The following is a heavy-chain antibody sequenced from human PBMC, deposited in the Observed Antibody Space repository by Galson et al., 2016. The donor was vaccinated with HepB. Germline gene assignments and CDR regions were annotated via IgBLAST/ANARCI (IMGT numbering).Heavy chain of an antibody. CDR1: GGSISSSSYY. CDR3: ARQTRIATFGDAFDI. D-gene: IGHD3-3*01. V-gene: IGHV4-39*01. Sequence: ETLSLTCTVSGGSISSSSYYWGWIRQPPGKGLEWIGSIYYSWNTYFNPSLKSRVTISVDTSKNQFYLNLTSVTAADTTVYYCARQTRIATFGDAFDIWGQGTMVTVSS. CDR2: IYYSWNT. J-gene: IGHJ3*02.